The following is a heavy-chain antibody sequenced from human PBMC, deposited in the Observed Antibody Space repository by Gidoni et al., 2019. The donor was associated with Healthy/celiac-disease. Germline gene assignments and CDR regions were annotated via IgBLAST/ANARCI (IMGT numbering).Heavy chain of an antibody. CDR1: GYSFTSYW. CDR2: IYPGDSDT. Sequence: EVQLVQSGAEVKQPGESLKISCKGSGYSFTSYWIGWVRQMPGKGLEWMGIIYPGDSDTRYSPSFQGQVTISADKSISTAYLQWSSLKASDTAMYYCARLTIAARHYYYYGMDVWGQGTTVTVSS. D-gene: IGHD6-6*01. V-gene: IGHV5-51*01. CDR3: ARLTIAARHYYYYGMDV. J-gene: IGHJ6*02.